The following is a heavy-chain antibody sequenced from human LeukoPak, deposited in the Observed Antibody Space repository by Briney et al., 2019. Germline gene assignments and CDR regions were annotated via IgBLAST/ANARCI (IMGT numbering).Heavy chain of an antibody. CDR3: ARDKSSLGPKYYYDSSGYYYYYGMDV. CDR1: GFTFSSYS. V-gene: IGHV3-21*01. D-gene: IGHD3-22*01. J-gene: IGHJ6*02. Sequence: GGSLRLSCAASGFTFSSYSMNWVRQAPGKGLEWVSSISSSSSYIYYADSVKGRFTISRDNAKNSLYLQMNSLRAEDTAVYYCARDKSSLGPKYYYDSSGYYYYYGMDVWGQGTTVTVSS. CDR2: ISSSSSYI.